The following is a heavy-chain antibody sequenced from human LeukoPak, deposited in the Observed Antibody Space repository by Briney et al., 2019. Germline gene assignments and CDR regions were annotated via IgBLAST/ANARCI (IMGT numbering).Heavy chain of an antibody. CDR1: GFTVSSNY. D-gene: IGHD3-9*01. CDR2: IYSGGST. CDR3: ARQVTYYDILTGYSEHYFDY. Sequence: GGSLRLSCAASGFTVSSNYMSWVRQAPGKGLEWVSVIYSGGSTYYADSVKGRFTISRDNSKNTLYLQMNSLRAEDTAVYYCARQVTYYDILTGYSEHYFDYWGQGTLVTVS. V-gene: IGHV3-66*02. J-gene: IGHJ4*02.